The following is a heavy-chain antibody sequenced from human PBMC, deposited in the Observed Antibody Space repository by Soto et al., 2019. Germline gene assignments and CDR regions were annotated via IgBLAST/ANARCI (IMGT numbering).Heavy chain of an antibody. CDR2: IWYDGSNK. V-gene: IGHV3-33*01. CDR3: ARSPVFHVDTAMPAGYFDL. CDR1: GFTFSSYG. D-gene: IGHD5-18*01. Sequence: QVQLVESGGGVVQPGRSLRLSCAASGFTFSSYGMHWVRQAPGKGLEWVAVIWYDGSNKYYADSVKGRFTISRDNSKNTLYLQMNSLRAEDTAVYYCARSPVFHVDTAMPAGYFDLWGRGTLVTVSS. J-gene: IGHJ2*01.